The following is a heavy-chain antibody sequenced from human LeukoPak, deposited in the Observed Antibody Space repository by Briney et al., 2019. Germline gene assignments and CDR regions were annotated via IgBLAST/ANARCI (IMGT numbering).Heavy chain of an antibody. CDR2: ISGSGGST. CDR3: AKGYYDYVWGSYYFDY. Sequence: PGGSLRLSCAASGFTFSSYAMSWVRQAPGKGQEWVSAISGSGGSTYYADSVKGRFTISRDNSKNTLYLQMNSLRAEDTAVYYCAKGYYDYVWGSYYFDYWGQGILVTVSS. V-gene: IGHV3-23*01. CDR1: GFTFSSYA. J-gene: IGHJ4*02. D-gene: IGHD3-16*01.